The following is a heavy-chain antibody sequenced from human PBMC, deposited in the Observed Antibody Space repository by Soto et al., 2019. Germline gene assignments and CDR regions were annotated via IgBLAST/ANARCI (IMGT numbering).Heavy chain of an antibody. D-gene: IGHD1-20*01. Sequence: GASVKVSCKASGYTFTSYDMHWVRQAPGQRLEWMGWINAGNGNTKYSQKFQGRVTITRDTSASTTYMELSSLRSEDTAVYYCARGITLPTPLDYWGQGNLVTVS. CDR2: INAGNGNT. V-gene: IGHV1-3*01. CDR1: GYTFTSYD. CDR3: ARGITLPTPLDY. J-gene: IGHJ4*02.